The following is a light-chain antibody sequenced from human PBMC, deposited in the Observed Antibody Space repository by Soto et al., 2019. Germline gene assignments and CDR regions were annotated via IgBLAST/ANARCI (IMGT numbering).Light chain of an antibody. Sequence: EIVLTQSPGTLSLSPGARAPLSCRASQSVSSSYLAWYQQNPGQAPRLLIYGASSRATGIPDRFSGSGSGTDFTLTISRLEPEDFAVYYCQQYGSSGTFGQGTKVDIK. CDR1: QSVSSSY. CDR3: QQYGSSGT. V-gene: IGKV3-20*01. CDR2: GAS. J-gene: IGKJ1*01.